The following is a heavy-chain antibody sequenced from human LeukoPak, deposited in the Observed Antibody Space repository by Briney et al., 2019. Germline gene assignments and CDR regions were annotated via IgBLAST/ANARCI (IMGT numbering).Heavy chain of an antibody. Sequence: PSETLSLTCTVSGGSISSYYWSWIRQPPGKGLEWIGYIYYSGSTNYNPSLKSRVTISVDTFKNQFSLKMSSVTAADTAVYYCARDLKLDGSSGYYAFDIWGQGTMVTVSS. D-gene: IGHD3-22*01. J-gene: IGHJ3*02. CDR3: ARDLKLDGSSGYYAFDI. V-gene: IGHV4-59*01. CDR1: GGSISSYY. CDR2: IYYSGST.